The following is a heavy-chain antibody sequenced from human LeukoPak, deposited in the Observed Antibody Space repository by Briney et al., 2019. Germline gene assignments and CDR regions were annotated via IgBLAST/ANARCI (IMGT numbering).Heavy chain of an antibody. Sequence: GGSLRLSCAASGFTFSSYSMNWVRQAPGKGLEWVSSISSSSSYIYYADSVKGRFTISRDNAKNSLYLQMNNLRAEDTAVYYCARLYCSGGACYSYFEYWGQGTLVTVSS. CDR3: ARLYCSGGACYSYFEY. V-gene: IGHV3-21*01. J-gene: IGHJ4*02. CDR1: GFTFSSYS. D-gene: IGHD2-15*01. CDR2: ISSSSSYI.